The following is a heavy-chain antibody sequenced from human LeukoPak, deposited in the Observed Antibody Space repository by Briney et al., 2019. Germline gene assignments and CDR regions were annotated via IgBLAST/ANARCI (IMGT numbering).Heavy chain of an antibody. CDR3: ATSQGGGS. Sequence: SETLSLTCAVYGVSFNDYSWSWIRQPPGEGLEWIGEIDHSGSTNYNPSLQSRVTISIDTSKNQFSLRLTSMTAADTGVYYCATSQGGGSWGQGILVNGSS. J-gene: IGHJ4*02. D-gene: IGHD2-15*01. V-gene: IGHV4-34*01. CDR2: IDHSGST. CDR1: GVSFNDYS.